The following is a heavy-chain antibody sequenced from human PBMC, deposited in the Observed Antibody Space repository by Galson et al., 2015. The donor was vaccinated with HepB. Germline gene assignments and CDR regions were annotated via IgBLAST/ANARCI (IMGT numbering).Heavy chain of an antibody. CDR2: IYPGDSDT. CDR1: GYTFTSYW. J-gene: IGHJ4*02. D-gene: IGHD6-6*01. V-gene: IGHV5-51*01. Sequence: QSGAEVKKPGESLKISCKVSGYTFTSYWIGWVRQMPGKGLEWIGIIYPGDSDTRYSPSFQGQVTISADKSNTTAYLQWRSLKASDTAMYYCARATYSSSTWAWGYWGQGTLVTVSS. CDR3: ARATYSSSTWAWGY.